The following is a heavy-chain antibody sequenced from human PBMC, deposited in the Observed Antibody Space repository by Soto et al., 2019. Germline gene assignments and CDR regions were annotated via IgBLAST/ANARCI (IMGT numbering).Heavy chain of an antibody. CDR3: AKASASARPYYFDY. Sequence: SGGSLRLSCAASGFTFRGYTMSWVRQAPAKGLEWVSAISGSGTYTYHADSVEGRFTISRDNSRNTLYLQMNNVRADDTAVYYCAKASASARPYYFDYWGLGALVTVSS. D-gene: IGHD6-6*01. J-gene: IGHJ4*02. CDR1: GFTFRGYT. CDR2: ISGSGTYT. V-gene: IGHV3-23*01.